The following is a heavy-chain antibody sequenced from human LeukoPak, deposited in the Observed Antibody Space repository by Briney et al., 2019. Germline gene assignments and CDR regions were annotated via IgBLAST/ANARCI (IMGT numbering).Heavy chain of an antibody. J-gene: IGHJ5*02. CDR2: IYTSGST. D-gene: IGHD6-13*01. Sequence: SETLSLTCTVSGGSISTYYWSWIRQPAGKGLKWIGRIYTSGSTNYNPSLTSRVTMSVDTSKNQFSLKLSSVTAADTALYYCARGLISSSWRNNWFDPWGQGTLVTVSS. V-gene: IGHV4-4*07. CDR3: ARGLISSSWRNNWFDP. CDR1: GGSISTYY.